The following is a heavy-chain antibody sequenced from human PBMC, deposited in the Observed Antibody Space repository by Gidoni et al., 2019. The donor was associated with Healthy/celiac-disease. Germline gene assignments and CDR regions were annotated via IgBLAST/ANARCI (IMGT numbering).Heavy chain of an antibody. CDR1: GFPFDDYA. V-gene: IGHV3-9*01. CDR3: AKASTSTTVTSYFDY. J-gene: IGHJ4*02. D-gene: IGHD4-17*01. CDR2: ISLNSGSI. Sequence: DVQLVESVGGLLQPGSSLRLSCSASGFPFDDYAMHWVRQAPGKGLEWVSCISLNSGSIGYADSVKGRFTISRDNAKNSLYLQMNSLRAEDTALYYCAKASTSTTVTSYFDYWGQGTLVTVSS.